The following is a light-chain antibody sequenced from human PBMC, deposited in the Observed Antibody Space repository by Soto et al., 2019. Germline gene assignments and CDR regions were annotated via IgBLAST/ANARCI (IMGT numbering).Light chain of an antibody. CDR3: QQSGNSLWT. J-gene: IGKJ1*01. CDR1: QNVNDNN. Sequence: DIVLTQSPGTLSLSPGERATLSCRASQNVNDNNLVWYQQKPGQAPRLLIYGASTRAAGLPDRFSESGSGTDFPLTISRCEPEDFAVYHCQQSGNSLWTFGQVTKVEV. CDR2: GAS. V-gene: IGKV3-20*01.